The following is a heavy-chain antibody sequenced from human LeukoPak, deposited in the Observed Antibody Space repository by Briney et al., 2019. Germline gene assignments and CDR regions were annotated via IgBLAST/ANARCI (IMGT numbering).Heavy chain of an antibody. D-gene: IGHD5/OR15-5a*01. CDR3: GRAGYVYADSAGYFQH. CDR1: GGSISSGSYY. CDR2: IYTSGST. V-gene: IGHV4-61*02. J-gene: IGHJ1*01. Sequence: LQTLSLTRAVSGGSISSGSYYWSWIRQPAGKGLEWIGRIYTSGSTNYNPPLKSRLTISVDTTKNQFSLKLSSVAAADAAVYYCGRAGYVYADSAGYFQHWGQGTLVTVSS.